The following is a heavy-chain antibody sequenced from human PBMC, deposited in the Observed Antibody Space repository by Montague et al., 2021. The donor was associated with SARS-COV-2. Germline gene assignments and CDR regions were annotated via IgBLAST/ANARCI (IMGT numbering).Heavy chain of an antibody. Sequence: PLRLSCAASGFTFSSYAMHWVRQAPGKGLEWVAVISYDGSNKYYADSVKGRFTISRDNSKNTLYLQMNSLRAEDTAVYYCARARHGSYYDYFDYWGQGTLVTVSS. V-gene: IGHV3-30*04. CDR1: GFTFSSYA. J-gene: IGHJ4*02. CDR3: ARARHGSYYDYFDY. D-gene: IGHD1-26*01. CDR2: ISYDGSNK.